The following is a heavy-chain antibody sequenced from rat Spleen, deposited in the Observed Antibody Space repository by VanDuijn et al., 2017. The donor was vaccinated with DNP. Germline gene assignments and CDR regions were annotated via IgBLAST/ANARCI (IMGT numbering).Heavy chain of an antibody. CDR3: TRDWGSGSHHFDY. J-gene: IGHJ2*01. Sequence: QVQLKESGPGLVQPSQTLSLTCTVSGFSLTNYHVDWVRQPPGKGLEWIAAMSSGGSTYYNSFLQSRLSISRDTSTSQIFLKMNSLQTEDTAIYFCTRDWGSGSHHFDYWGQGVLVTVSS. D-gene: IGHD4-6*01. V-gene: IGHV2S12*01. CDR2: MSSGGST. CDR1: GFSLTNYH.